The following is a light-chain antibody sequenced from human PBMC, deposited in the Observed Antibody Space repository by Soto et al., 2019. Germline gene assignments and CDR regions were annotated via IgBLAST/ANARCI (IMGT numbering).Light chain of an antibody. CDR2: RVN. V-gene: IGLV1-44*01. J-gene: IGLJ1*01. CDR3: AFWDDSLNGLYV. CDR1: SSTIGSNA. Sequence: QPVLTQPPSASGTPGQRVTISCSGSSSTIGSNAVDWYQQLPGTAPKLLIFRVNQRPSGVPDRFSGSKSGTSASLAISGLQSEDEADYYCAFWDDSLNGLYVFGTGTKVTVL.